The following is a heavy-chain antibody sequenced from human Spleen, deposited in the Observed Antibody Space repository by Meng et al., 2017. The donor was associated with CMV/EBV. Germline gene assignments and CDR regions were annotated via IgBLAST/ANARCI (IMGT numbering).Heavy chain of an antibody. CDR2: INHSGST. CDR3: ARTYDILTAFDY. J-gene: IGHJ4*02. Sequence: SETLSLTCAVYGGSFNDNYWSWIRQPPGKGLEWIGEINHSGSTNYNPSLKSRVTISVDTSKNQLSLKVSPVTAADTAVYYCARTYDILTAFDYWGQGTLVTVSS. V-gene: IGHV4-34*01. CDR1: GGSFNDNY. D-gene: IGHD3-9*01.